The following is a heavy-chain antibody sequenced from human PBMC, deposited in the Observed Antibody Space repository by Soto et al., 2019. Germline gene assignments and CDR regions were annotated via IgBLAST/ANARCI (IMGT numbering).Heavy chain of an antibody. D-gene: IGHD3-10*01. CDR3: AREAGSSRYYFGLDV. CDR2: IHTDGYT. V-gene: IGHV3-53*01. CDR1: GFTVSSNY. J-gene: IGHJ6*02. Sequence: GGSLRLSCAASGFTVSSNYMTWVRQAPGKGLEWVSVIHTDGYTYYADSVKARFTISRDNSKNTLFLQLNSLRAEDTAVYYCAREAGSSRYYFGLDVWGQGTTVTV.